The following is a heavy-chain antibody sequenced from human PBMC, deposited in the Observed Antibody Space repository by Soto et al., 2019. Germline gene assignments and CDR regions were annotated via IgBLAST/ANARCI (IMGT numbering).Heavy chain of an antibody. J-gene: IGHJ5*02. D-gene: IGHD4-4*01. CDR1: GFTFSSYS. V-gene: IGHV3-48*01. CDR3: ARVLYSNYEGAWFDP. CDR2: ISSSSSTI. Sequence: GGSLRLSCAASGFTFSSYSMNWVRQAPGKGLEWVSYISSSSSTIYYADSVKGRFTISRDNAKNSLYLQMNSLRAEDTAVYYCARVLYSNYEGAWFDPWGQGTLVTVSS.